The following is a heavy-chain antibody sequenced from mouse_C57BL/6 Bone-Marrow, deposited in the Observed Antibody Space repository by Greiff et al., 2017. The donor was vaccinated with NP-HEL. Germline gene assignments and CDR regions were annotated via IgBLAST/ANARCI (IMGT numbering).Heavy chain of an antibody. J-gene: IGHJ3*01. CDR3: ARTYYGSSWWFAY. D-gene: IGHD1-1*01. CDR1: GYTFTDYY. Sequence: VQLQQSGPVLVKPGASVKMSCKASGYTFTDYYMNWVKQSHGKSLEWIGVINPYNGGTSYNQKFKGKATLTVDKSSSTAYMELNSLTSEDSAVYYCARTYYGSSWWFAYWGQGTLVTVSA. V-gene: IGHV1-19*01. CDR2: INPYNGGT.